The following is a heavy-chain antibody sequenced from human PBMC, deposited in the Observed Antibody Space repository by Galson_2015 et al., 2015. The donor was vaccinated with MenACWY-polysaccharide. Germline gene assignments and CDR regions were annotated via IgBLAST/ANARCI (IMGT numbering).Heavy chain of an antibody. CDR3: ARGRITIGP. Sequence: LRLSCAASGFTASGYWLTWVRQAPGGGLEWGANIKQDGSEKNYVDSVEGRFTISGDNAKNSLYLQMNSLRAEDTAVYYCARGRITIGPWGQGTLVTVSS. J-gene: IGHJ5*02. CDR2: IKQDGSEK. D-gene: IGHD3-3*01. CDR1: GFTASGYW. V-gene: IGHV3-7*01.